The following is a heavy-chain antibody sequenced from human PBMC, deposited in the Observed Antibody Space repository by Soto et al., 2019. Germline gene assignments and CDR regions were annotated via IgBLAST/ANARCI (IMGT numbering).Heavy chain of an antibody. CDR2: INAGNGNT. V-gene: IGHV1-3*01. CDR3: ASLPWANYYYYGMDV. D-gene: IGHD7-27*01. J-gene: IGHJ6*02. CDR1: GYTFTSYA. Sequence: ASVKVSCKASGYTFTSYAMHWVRQAPGQRLEWMGWINAGNGNTYYSQKFQGRVTITRDISASTAYMELSSLRSEGTAVYYCASLPWANYYYYGMDVWGQGTTVTVSS.